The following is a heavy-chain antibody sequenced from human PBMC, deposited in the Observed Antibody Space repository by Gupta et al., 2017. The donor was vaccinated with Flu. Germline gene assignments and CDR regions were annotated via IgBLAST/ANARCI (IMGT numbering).Heavy chain of an antibody. Sequence: QVQLVQSGAEVKKPGASVKVSCKASGYTFTSYYMHWVRQAPGQGLEWMGIINPSGGSTSYAQKFQGRVTMTRDTSTSTVYMELSSLRSEDTAVYYCAREKEVGGADIVLMVYARPDYYYGMDVWGQGTTVTVSS. D-gene: IGHD2-8*01. CDR2: INPSGGST. CDR3: AREKEVGGADIVLMVYARPDYYYGMDV. V-gene: IGHV1-46*01. J-gene: IGHJ6*02. CDR1: GYTFTSYY.